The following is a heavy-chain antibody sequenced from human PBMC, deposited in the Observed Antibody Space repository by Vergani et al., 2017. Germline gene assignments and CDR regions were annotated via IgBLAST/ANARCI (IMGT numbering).Heavy chain of an antibody. CDR3: ARDKGVKGFDY. Sequence: EVQLVESGGGLVQPGGSLRLSCAASGFTFSSYSMNWVRQAPGKGLEWVSYISSSSSYIYYADSVKGRFTISRDNAKNSLYLQMNSLRAEDTAVYYCARDKGVKGFDYWGQGTLVTVSS. V-gene: IGHV3-21*05. J-gene: IGHJ4*02. CDR2: ISSSSSYI. CDR1: GFTFSSYS.